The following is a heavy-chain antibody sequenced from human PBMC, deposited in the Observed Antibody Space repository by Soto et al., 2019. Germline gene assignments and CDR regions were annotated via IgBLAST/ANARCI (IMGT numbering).Heavy chain of an antibody. CDR3: ARDRPTGDADYGMDV. Sequence: VQLVQSGAEVKKSGASVKVSCKASGYTFITYYIHWVRQAPGQGLEWMGVINPDGGSKTYAQRFRGRVSMTSDTSTSTVYMELSSLRSEDTAVYYCARDRPTGDADYGMDVWGQGTRVTVSS. CDR1: GYTFITYY. J-gene: IGHJ6*02. D-gene: IGHD1-1*01. V-gene: IGHV1-46*01. CDR2: INPDGGSK.